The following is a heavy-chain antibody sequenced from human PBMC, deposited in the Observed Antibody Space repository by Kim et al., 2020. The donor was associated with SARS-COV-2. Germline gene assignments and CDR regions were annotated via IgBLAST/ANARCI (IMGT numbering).Heavy chain of an antibody. D-gene: IGHD1-26*01. J-gene: IGHJ4*02. CDR2: ISYDGSNK. CDR3: AGPSSGSYFSYFDY. CDR1: GFTFSSYA. Sequence: GGSLRLSCAASGFTFSSYAMHWVRQAPGKGLEWVAVISYDGSNKYYADSVKGRFTISRDNSKNTLYLQMNSLRAEDTAVYYCAGPSSGSYFSYFDYWGQGTLVTVSS. V-gene: IGHV3-30-3*01.